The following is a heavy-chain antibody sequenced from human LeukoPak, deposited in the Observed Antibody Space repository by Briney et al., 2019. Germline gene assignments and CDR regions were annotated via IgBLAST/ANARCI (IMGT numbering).Heavy chain of an antibody. CDR1: GFTFSSYS. J-gene: IGHJ3*02. Sequence: HPGRSLRLSCAASGFTFSSYSMNWVRQAPGKGLEWISYISTSSRTIYYADSVKGRFTISRDNAKNSLYLQMNSLRDEDTPVYYCARGGYCTSTSCPIGALDIWGQGTMVTVSS. CDR2: ISTSSRTI. V-gene: IGHV3-48*02. D-gene: IGHD2-2*01. CDR3: ARGGYCTSTSCPIGALDI.